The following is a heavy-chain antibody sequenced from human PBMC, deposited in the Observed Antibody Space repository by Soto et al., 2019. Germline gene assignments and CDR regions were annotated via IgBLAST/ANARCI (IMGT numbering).Heavy chain of an antibody. J-gene: IGHJ3*02. Sequence: SQTLSLTCAISGDSVSSNSAAWNWIRQSPSRGLEWLGRTYYRSKWYNDYAVSVKSRITINPDTSKNQFSLQLNSVTPEDTAVYYCARRDYGGNSEDRLDAFDIWGQGTMVTVSS. D-gene: IGHD4-17*01. V-gene: IGHV6-1*01. CDR3: ARRDYGGNSEDRLDAFDI. CDR2: TYYRSKWYN. CDR1: GDSVSSNSAA.